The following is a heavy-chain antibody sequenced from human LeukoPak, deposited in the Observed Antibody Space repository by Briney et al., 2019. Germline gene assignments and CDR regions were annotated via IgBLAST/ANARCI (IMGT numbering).Heavy chain of an antibody. CDR2: ISSSSSYI. CDR1: GFTFSSYS. V-gene: IGHV3-21*01. J-gene: IGHJ4*02. Sequence: GGSLRLSCAASGFTFSSYSMNWVRQAPGKGLEWVSSISSSSSYIYYADSVKGRFTISRDNAKNSLYLQMNSLRAEDTAVYYCASMYDILTCYYPPVDYWGQGTLVTVSS. D-gene: IGHD3-9*01. CDR3: ASMYDILTCYYPPVDY.